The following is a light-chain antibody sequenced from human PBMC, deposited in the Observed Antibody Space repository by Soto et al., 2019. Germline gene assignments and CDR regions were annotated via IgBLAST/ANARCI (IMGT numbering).Light chain of an antibody. Sequence: DIQVTQSPSSLSASVGDRVTITCRASQSIGTYLNWYHQKPGKAPQLLIYGASTLQSGVPSRFSGSGSGTHFTLTISSLQPEDFATYYCQQSYNTPRTFGQGTKVDI. CDR1: QSIGTY. CDR2: GAS. J-gene: IGKJ1*01. V-gene: IGKV1-39*01. CDR3: QQSYNTPRT.